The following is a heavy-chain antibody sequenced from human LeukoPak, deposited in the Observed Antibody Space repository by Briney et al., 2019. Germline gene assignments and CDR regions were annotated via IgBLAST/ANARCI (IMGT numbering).Heavy chain of an antibody. CDR2: INHSGST. Sequence: PSETLSLTCAVYGGSFSDYYWSRIRQPPGKGLEWIGEINHSGSTNYNSSLKSRVTISVDTSKNQFSLKVNSVTAADTAVYYCARGSDYDSSACEYWGQGTLVTVSS. V-gene: IGHV4-34*01. J-gene: IGHJ4*02. D-gene: IGHD3-22*01. CDR1: GGSFSDYY. CDR3: ARGSDYDSSACEY.